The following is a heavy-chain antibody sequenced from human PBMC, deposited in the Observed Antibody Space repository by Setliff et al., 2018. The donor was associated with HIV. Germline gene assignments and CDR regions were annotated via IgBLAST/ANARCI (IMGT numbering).Heavy chain of an antibody. CDR2: IYYSGST. V-gene: IGHV4-59*01. D-gene: IGHD5-18*01. CDR3: ARAGSYGWDD. CDR1: GGSISSFY. Sequence: SETLSLTCTVSGGSISSFYWTWIRQPPGKGLEWIGYIYYSGSTNYNPSLKSRLTISVDTSKNQVSLKLSSVTAADTAVYYCARAGSYGWDDWGQGTLVTVSS. J-gene: IGHJ4*02.